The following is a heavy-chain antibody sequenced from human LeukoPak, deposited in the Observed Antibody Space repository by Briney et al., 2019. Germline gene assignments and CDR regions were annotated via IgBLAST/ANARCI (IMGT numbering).Heavy chain of an antibody. CDR2: IHSISGVT. CDR1: GYTFTDYY. CDR3: TREDY. Sequence: ASVKVSCKASGYTFTDYYIHWVRQAPGQGLEWMGWIHSISGVTVYSQKFQGRVTMTRDTSITTAYMELSRLTSDDTAMYYCTREDYWGQGTLVTVSS. V-gene: IGHV1-2*02. J-gene: IGHJ4*02.